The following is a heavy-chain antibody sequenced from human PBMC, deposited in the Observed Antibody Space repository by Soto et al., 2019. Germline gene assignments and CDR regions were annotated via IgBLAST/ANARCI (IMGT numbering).Heavy chain of an antibody. V-gene: IGHV3-21*01. CDR1: GVTFTNYS. CDR2: ISSGSNYI. Sequence: EVQLVESGGGLVKPGGSLRLSCAASGVTFTNYSLHWVRQAPGKGLAWVSSISSGSNYIYYADSVKGRFTISRDNAKKSLFLQMNSLRAEDTAVYFCARDTYGDSIVHQFDSWGQGTLVTVSS. J-gene: IGHJ4*02. CDR3: ARDTYGDSIVHQFDS. D-gene: IGHD4-17*01.